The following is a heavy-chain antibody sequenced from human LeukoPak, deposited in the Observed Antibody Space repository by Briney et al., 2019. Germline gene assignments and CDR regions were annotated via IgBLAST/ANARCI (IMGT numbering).Heavy chain of an antibody. Sequence: GGSLRLSCAASGFTFSSYAMSWVRQAPGKGLEWVSAISGSGGSTYYADSVKGRFTISRDNSKNTLYLQMNSLRAEDTAVYYCAKDRHYYGSGSYFRNWFDPWGQGTLVTVSS. CDR3: AKDRHYYGSGSYFRNWFDP. D-gene: IGHD3-10*01. CDR2: ISGSGGST. V-gene: IGHV3-23*01. CDR1: GFTFSSYA. J-gene: IGHJ5*02.